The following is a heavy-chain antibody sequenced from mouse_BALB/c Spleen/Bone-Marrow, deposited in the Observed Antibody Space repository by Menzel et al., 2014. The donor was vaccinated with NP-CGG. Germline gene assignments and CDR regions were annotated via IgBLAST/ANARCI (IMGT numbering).Heavy chain of an antibody. D-gene: IGHD1-1*01. CDR2: ISSGGST. V-gene: IGHV5-6-5*01. CDR1: GFTFSSYA. J-gene: IGHJ1*01. Sequence: EVKLVESGGGLVKPGGSLKLSCAASGFTFSSYAMSWVRQTPEKRLEWVASISSGGSTYYPDSVKGRFTISRDNVRNILYLQMSSLRSEDTAMYYCARVTDTFYYGSSYWYFDVLGAGTTVAISS. CDR3: ARVTDTFYYGSSYWYFDV.